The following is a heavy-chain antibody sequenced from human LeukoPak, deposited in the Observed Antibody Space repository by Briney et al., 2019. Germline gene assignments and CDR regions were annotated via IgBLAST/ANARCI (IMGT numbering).Heavy chain of an antibody. V-gene: IGHV4-34*01. CDR1: GGSFSGYY. CDR3: ARLGYYNDSSGYYQNDY. J-gene: IGHJ4*02. Sequence: SETLSLTCAVYGGSFSGYYWSWIRQPPGKGLEWIGEINHSGSTNYNPSLKSRVTISVDTSKNQFSLKLSSVTAADTAVYYCARLGYYNDSSGYYQNDYWGQGTLVTVSS. CDR2: INHSGST. D-gene: IGHD3-22*01.